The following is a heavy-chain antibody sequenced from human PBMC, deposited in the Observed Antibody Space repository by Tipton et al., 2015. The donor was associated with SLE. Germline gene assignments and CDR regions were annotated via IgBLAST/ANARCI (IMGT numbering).Heavy chain of an antibody. CDR3: ARVTMVQGVTPDY. Sequence: GLVKPSETLSLTCAVYGGFFSGYYWSWIRQPPGKGLEWIGEINHSGSTNYNPSLKSRVTISVDTSKNQFSLKLSSVTAADTAVYYCARVTMVQGVTPDYWGQGTLVPVSS. J-gene: IGHJ4*02. CDR1: GGFFSGYY. V-gene: IGHV4-34*01. D-gene: IGHD3-10*01. CDR2: INHSGST.